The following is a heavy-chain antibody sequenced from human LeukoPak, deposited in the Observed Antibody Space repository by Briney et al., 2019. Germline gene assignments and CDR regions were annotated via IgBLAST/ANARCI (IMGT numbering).Heavy chain of an antibody. J-gene: IGHJ4*02. D-gene: IGHD6-13*01. CDR3: ARARKQQLVGD. CDR2: INHSGST. CDR1: GGPFSGYY. V-gene: IGHV4-34*01. Sequence: SETLSLTCAVYGGPFSGYYWSWIRQPPGKGLEWIGEINHSGSTNYNPSLKSRVTISVDTSKSQFSLKLSSVTAADTAVYYCARARKQQLVGDWGQGTLVTVSS.